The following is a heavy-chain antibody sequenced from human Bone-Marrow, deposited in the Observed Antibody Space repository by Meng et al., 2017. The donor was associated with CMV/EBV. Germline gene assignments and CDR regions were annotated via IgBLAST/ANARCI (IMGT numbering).Heavy chain of an antibody. D-gene: IGHD1-26*01. Sequence: GEYLKISCAASGFTFSSYVMHWVRQAPGKGLEWVAFIRFDGSNRYYADSVKGRFTISRDNSKNTLYLQMNSLRAEDTAVYYCAKPILTRLSGSYGLGYWGQGTLVTVSS. CDR2: IRFDGSNR. CDR3: AKPILTRLSGSYGLGY. CDR1: GFTFSSYV. V-gene: IGHV3-30*02. J-gene: IGHJ4*02.